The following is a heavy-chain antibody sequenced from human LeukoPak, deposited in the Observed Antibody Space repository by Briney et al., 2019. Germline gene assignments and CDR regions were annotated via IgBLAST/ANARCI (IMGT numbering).Heavy chain of an antibody. CDR1: GFIFSSYT. CDR3: ARSSGWYTGFDY. D-gene: IGHD6-19*01. J-gene: IGHJ4*02. V-gene: IGHV3-48*04. CDR2: ISSSGSTI. Sequence: GSLRLSCAASGFIFSSYTMNWVRQAPGKGLEWVSYISSSGSTIYYADSVKGRFTISRDNAKNSLYLQMNSLRAEDTAVYYCARSSGWYTGFDYWGQGTLVTVSS.